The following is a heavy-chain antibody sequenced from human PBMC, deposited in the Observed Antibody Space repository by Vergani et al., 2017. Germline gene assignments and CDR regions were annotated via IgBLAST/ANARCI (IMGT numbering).Heavy chain of an antibody. CDR1: GFTFSSYA. V-gene: IGHV3-30-3*01. D-gene: IGHD6-13*01. J-gene: IGHJ4*02. Sequence: QVQLVESGGGVVQPGRSLRLSCAASGFTFSSYAMHWVRQAPGKGLEWVAVISYDGSNKYYADSVKGRFTISRDNSKNTLYMQMNSLRAEDTAVYYCASKFGSSSWYTFDYWGQGTLVTVSS. CDR3: ASKFGSSSWYTFDY. CDR2: ISYDGSNK.